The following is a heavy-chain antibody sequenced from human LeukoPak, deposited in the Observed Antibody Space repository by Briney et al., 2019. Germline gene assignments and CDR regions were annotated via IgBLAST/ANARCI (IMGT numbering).Heavy chain of an antibody. J-gene: IGHJ4*02. V-gene: IGHV4-34*01. D-gene: IGHD3-3*01. CDR2: INHSGST. Sequence: SETLSLTCAVYGGSFSGYYWSWIRQPPGKGLEWIGEINHSGSTNHNPSLKSRVTISVDTSKNQFSLKLSSVTAADTAVYYCARRRHTYDFWSGSPFDYWGQGTLVTVSS. CDR3: ARRRHTYDFWSGSPFDY. CDR1: GGSFSGYY.